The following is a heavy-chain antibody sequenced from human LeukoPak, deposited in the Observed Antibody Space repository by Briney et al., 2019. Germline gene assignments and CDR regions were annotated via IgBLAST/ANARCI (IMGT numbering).Heavy chain of an antibody. CDR3: AKDYYDSSGYYYATDY. D-gene: IGHD3-22*01. V-gene: IGHV3-30*18. J-gene: IGHJ4*02. CDR1: GFTFSSYG. Sequence: GGSLRLSCAASGFTFSSYGMHWVRQAPGKGLERVAVISYDGSNKYYADSVKGRFTISRDNSKNTLYLQMNSLRAEDTAVYYCAKDYYDSSGYYYATDYWGQGTLVTVSS. CDR2: ISYDGSNK.